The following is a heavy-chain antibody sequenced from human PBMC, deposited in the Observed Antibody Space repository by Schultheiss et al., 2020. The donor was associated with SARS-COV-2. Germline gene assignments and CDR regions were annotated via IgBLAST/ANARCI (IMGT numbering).Heavy chain of an antibody. CDR2: IGTAGDT. V-gene: IGHV3-13*01. CDR1: GFTFSSYG. D-gene: IGHD4-23*01. Sequence: GGSLRLSCAASGFTFSSYGMHWVRQATGKGLEWVSAIGTAGDTYYPGSVKGRFTISRDNSKNTLYLQMNSLRAEDTAVYYCAKDQGHYGGNSGRAKRGHSNWFDPWGQGTLVTVSS. CDR3: AKDQGHYGGNSGRAKRGHSNWFDP. J-gene: IGHJ5*02.